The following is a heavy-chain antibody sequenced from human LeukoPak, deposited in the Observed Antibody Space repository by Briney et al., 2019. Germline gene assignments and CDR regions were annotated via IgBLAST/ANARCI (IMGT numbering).Heavy chain of an antibody. CDR3: ARGGYYYDSSGYSHFDY. J-gene: IGHJ4*02. Sequence: ASVKVSCKASGYTFTSYYMHWVRQAPGQGLEWMGIINPSGGSTSYAQKFQGRVTMTRDTSTSTVYMELSSLRSDDTAVYYCARGGYYYDSSGYSHFDYWGQGTLVTVSS. D-gene: IGHD3-22*01. CDR2: INPSGGST. V-gene: IGHV1-46*01. CDR1: GYTFTSYY.